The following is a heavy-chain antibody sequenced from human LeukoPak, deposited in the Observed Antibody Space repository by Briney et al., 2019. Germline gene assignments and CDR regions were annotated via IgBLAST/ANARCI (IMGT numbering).Heavy chain of an antibody. J-gene: IGHJ5*02. CDR2: INHSGST. CDR3: ARAVDSGGYQHKGFDP. V-gene: IGHV4-34*01. CDR1: GGSFSGYY. Sequence: SETLSLTCAVYGGSFSGYYWSWIRQPPGKGLEWIGEINHSGSTNYNPSLKSRVTISVDTSNNQFSLKLRSVTAADTAVYYCARAVDSGGYQHKGFDPWGQGTLVTVSS. D-gene: IGHD1-26*01.